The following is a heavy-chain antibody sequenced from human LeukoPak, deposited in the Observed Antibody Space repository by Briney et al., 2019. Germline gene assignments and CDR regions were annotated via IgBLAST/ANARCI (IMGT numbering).Heavy chain of an antibody. CDR2: MKEDGTQT. CDR1: GSILRSHW. V-gene: IGHV3-7*01. J-gene: IGHJ4*02. Sequence: GGSLRLSCAASGSILRSHWMNWVRQAPGKGLEWVANMKEDGTQTYYLESVRGRFTISRDYAKDSLYLQMDSLSVEDTAVYYCVAKRRIHPNYSDYWGQGTLVTVFS. CDR3: VAKRRIHPNYSDY.